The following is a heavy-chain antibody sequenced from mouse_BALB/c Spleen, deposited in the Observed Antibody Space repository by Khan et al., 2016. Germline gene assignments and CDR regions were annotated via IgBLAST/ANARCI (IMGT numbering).Heavy chain of an antibody. V-gene: IGHV1-77*01. CDR2: IFPGSGST. Sequence: VQLQESGTELPRPGASVKLSCKASGYTFTDYYLHWVKQRTGQGLEWIGEIFPGSGSTYYNEKFKGKASLNADTSSSTAYMQLSSLTSEDSAVYFCARSYYGYFAMDYWGHGASVTVSS. CDR1: GYTFTDYY. D-gene: IGHD1-2*01. J-gene: IGHJ4*01. CDR3: ARSYYGYFAMDY.